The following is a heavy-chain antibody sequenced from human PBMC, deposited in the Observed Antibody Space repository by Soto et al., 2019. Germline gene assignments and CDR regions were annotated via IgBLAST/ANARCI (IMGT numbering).Heavy chain of an antibody. J-gene: IGHJ5*02. Sequence: QIQLQQSGLGLVKPSQTVSLTCAISGDSVSSKTAAWNWIRQTPSRGLEWLGRTYFRSKWYNDYAISVKSRITINPDTSKNQFSLLLNSVTPEDTAVYYCARVSFDHFVHWFDPWGQGTLVTVSS. CDR3: ARVSFDHFVHWFDP. CDR1: GDSVSSKTAA. D-gene: IGHD3-9*01. CDR2: TYFRSKWYN. V-gene: IGHV6-1*01.